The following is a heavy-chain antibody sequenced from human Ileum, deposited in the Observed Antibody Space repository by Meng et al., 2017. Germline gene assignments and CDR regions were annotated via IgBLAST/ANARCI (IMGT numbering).Heavy chain of an antibody. CDR1: GTW. Sequence: HVQLQESGPRLVKPSGTLSLTCAVSGTWWSWVRQPPGKGLEWIGEIFQSGRTNYNPSLKSRVTISIDKSKSQISLQLSAVTAADTAVYSCATSNDRDVYYLGYWGQGTLVTASS. D-gene: IGHD3-22*01. J-gene: IGHJ4*02. CDR3: ATSNDRDVYYLGY. CDR2: IFQSGRT. V-gene: IGHV4-4*02.